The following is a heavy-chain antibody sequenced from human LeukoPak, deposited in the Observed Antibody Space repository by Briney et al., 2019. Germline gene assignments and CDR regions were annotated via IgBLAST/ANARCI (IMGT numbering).Heavy chain of an antibody. CDR2: IYSGGST. D-gene: IGHD1-26*01. V-gene: IGHV3-23*03. J-gene: IGHJ4*02. CDR1: GFTFSSYA. CDR3: ARDVVGATYFD. Sequence: GGSLRLSCAASGFTFSSYAMTWVRQAPGKGLEWVSIIYSGGSTSYADSVKGRFAISRDNSKNTLYLQMNSLRAEDTAVYYCARDVVGATYFDWGQGTLVTVSS.